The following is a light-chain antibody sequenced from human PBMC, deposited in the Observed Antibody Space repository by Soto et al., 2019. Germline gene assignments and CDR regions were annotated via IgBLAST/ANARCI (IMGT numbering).Light chain of an antibody. CDR2: DAS. CDR1: QSVNSD. CDR3: QQYNNWPLG. V-gene: IGKV3-15*01. Sequence: EIVMTQSPATLSVSPGERATLSCRASQSVNSDLAWYQQKPVQAPRLLIHDASTRATGIPVRFSGSGSGTEFTLTISSLPSEDFAIYYCQQYNNWPLGFGGGTKVEIK. J-gene: IGKJ4*01.